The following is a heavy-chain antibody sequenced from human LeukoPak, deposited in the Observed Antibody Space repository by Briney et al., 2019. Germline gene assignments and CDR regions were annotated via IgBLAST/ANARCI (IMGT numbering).Heavy chain of an antibody. CDR2: ISSSGSTI. D-gene: IGHD3-22*01. CDR3: VKESPYDSSGPRKYYFDY. V-gene: IGHV3-11*01. J-gene: IGHJ4*02. CDR1: GFTFSDYY. Sequence: KPGGSLRLSCAASGFTFSDYYMSWIRQAPGKGLEWVSYISSSGSTIYYADSVKGRFTISRDNAKNSLYLQMNSLRAEDTALYYCVKESPYDSSGPRKYYFDYWGQGTLITVSS.